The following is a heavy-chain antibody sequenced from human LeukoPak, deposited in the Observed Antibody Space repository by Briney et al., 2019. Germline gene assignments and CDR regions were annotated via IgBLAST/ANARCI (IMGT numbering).Heavy chain of an antibody. CDR2: ISAYNGNT. J-gene: IGHJ3*02. CDR1: GYTFKNYG. V-gene: IGHV1-18*01. D-gene: IGHD5-12*01. CDR3: ARISLSGFWSTLNAFDI. Sequence: ASVKVSCKASGYTFKNYGISWLRQAPGQGLEWMGWISAYNGNTNYAQKFQGRVTMTTDTSTDTAYVEVRSLRSDDTALYYCARISLSGFWSTLNAFDIWGQGTMVTVSP.